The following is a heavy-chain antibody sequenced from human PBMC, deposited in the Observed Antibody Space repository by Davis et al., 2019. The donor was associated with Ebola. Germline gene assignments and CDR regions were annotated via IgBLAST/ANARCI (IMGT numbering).Heavy chain of an antibody. J-gene: IGHJ5*02. CDR2: INPSGGST. V-gene: IGHV1-46*01. CDR3: ARDNRYGSGWYSTSNWFDP. Sequence: AASVKVSCKASGYTFTSYYMHWVRQAPGQGLEWMGIINPSGGSTSYAQKFQGRVTMTRDTSTSTVYMELSSLRSEDTAVYYCARDNRYGSGWYSTSNWFDPWGQGTLVTVSS. D-gene: IGHD6-19*01. CDR1: GYTFTSYY.